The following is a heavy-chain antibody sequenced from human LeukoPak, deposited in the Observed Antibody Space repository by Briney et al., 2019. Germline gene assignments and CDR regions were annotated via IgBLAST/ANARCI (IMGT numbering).Heavy chain of an antibody. CDR2: INPNSGGT. J-gene: IGHJ4*02. V-gene: IGHV1-2*02. D-gene: IGHD2-15*01. Sequence: ASVKVSCKASGYTFTGYYMHWVRQAPGQGLEWMGWINPNSGGTNYAQKFQGRVTMTRDTSISTAYMELSRLRSDDTAVYYRLTWGYCSGGSCYGESFDYWGQGTLVTVSS. CDR3: LTWGYCSGGSCYGESFDY. CDR1: GYTFTGYY.